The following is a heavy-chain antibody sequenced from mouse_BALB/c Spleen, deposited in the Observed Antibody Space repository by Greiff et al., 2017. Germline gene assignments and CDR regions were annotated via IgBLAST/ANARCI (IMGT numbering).Heavy chain of an antibody. CDR2: IDPSDSYT. V-gene: IGHV1-69*02. CDR3: AREGAY. Sequence: VQLQQPGAELVKPGASVKLSCKASGYTFTSYWMHWVKQRPGQGLEWIGEIDPSDSYTNYNQKFKGKATLTVDKSSSTAYMQLSSLTSEDSAVYYGAREGAYGGQGTLVTVSA. CDR1: GYTFTSYW. J-gene: IGHJ3*01.